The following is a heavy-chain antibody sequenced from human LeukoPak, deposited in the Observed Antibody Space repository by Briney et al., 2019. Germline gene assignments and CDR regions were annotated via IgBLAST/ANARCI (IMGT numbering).Heavy chain of an antibody. V-gene: IGHV1-18*01. Sequence: VASVKVSCKASGYTFTSYGISWVRQAPGQGLEWMGWISAYNGNTNYAQKLQGRVTMTTDTSTSTPYMELRSLRSDDTAVYYCARFSYYYGSGSYPDYWGQGTLVTVSS. CDR2: ISAYNGNT. CDR3: ARFSYYYGSGSYPDY. D-gene: IGHD3-10*01. CDR1: GYTFTSYG. J-gene: IGHJ4*02.